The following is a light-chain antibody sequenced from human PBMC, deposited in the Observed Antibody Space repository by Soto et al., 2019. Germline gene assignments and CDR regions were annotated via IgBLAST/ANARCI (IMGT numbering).Light chain of an antibody. CDR2: KVS. J-gene: IGKJ4*01. CDR3: MQGSHWPPT. Sequence: DVVMTQSPLSLPVTLGQPASISCKSSQSLVYSDGNTYLNWFQQRPGQSPRRLIYKVSNRDSGVPDRFSGCGSGTNFTLKISRVEADDVGVYYCMQGSHWPPTFGGGTKVEIK. V-gene: IGKV2-30*01. CDR1: QSLVYSDGNTY.